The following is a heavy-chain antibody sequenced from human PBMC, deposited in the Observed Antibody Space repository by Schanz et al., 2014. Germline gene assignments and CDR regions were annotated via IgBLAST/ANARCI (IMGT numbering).Heavy chain of an antibody. Sequence: VQLVESGGDLVKPGGSLRLSCEASGFTFSDYYMTWIRQAPGKGLEWVGRIKSKVDGGTTDNAAPVQGRFTISRDDSKNTLHLQMNSLKTEDTAVYYCSTDLTAVDYDAIGLWGQGTMVTVSS. CDR1: GFTFSDYY. CDR3: STDLTAVDYDAIGL. V-gene: IGHV3-15*01. J-gene: IGHJ3*01. CDR2: IKSKVDGGTT. D-gene: IGHD4-17*01.